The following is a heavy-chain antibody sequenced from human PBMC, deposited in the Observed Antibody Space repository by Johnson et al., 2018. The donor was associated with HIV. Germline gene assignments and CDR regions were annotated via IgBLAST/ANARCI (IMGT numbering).Heavy chain of an antibody. V-gene: IGHV3-33*06. CDR3: AKGQVARGPLDI. CDR1: GFTFNSYG. D-gene: IGHD2-15*01. CDR2: IWYDGSNE. Sequence: QVQLVESGGRVVQPGRSLRLSCAASGFTFNSYGMHWVRQAPGKGLEWVAVIWYDGSNEYYADSVKGRFTISRDNSKNTLYLQMSSLRADDTAVYYCAKGQVARGPLDIWGQGTMVTVSS. J-gene: IGHJ3*02.